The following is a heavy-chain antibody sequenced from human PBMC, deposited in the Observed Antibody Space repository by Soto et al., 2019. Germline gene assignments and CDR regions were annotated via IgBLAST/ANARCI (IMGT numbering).Heavy chain of an antibody. J-gene: IGHJ5*02. Sequence: GGSLRLSCAASGFTFSSYAMSWVRQAPGKGLEWASAISGSGGSTYYADSVKGRFTISRDNSKNTLYLQMNSLRAEDTAVYYCAKDPNEVSSSRYNWFDPWGQGTLVTVSS. CDR3: AKDPNEVSSSRYNWFDP. CDR1: GFTFSSYA. D-gene: IGHD6-13*01. V-gene: IGHV3-23*01. CDR2: ISGSGGST.